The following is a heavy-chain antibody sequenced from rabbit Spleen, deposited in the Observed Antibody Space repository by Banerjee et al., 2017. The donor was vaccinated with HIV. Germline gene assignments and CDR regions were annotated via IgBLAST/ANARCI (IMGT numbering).Heavy chain of an antibody. CDR1: GFSFSNNYW. D-gene: IGHD7-1*01. V-gene: IGHV1S45*01. Sequence: QEQLEESGGGLVKPEGSLTLTCTASGFSFSNNYWICWVRQAPGKGLEWISCIAGSSSGFTYSATWAKGRFTISKTSSTTVTLQMTSLTAADTATYFCARGAWSTDCMNLWGPGTLVTVS. CDR2: IAGSSSGFT. J-gene: IGHJ4*01. CDR3: ARGAWSTDCMNL.